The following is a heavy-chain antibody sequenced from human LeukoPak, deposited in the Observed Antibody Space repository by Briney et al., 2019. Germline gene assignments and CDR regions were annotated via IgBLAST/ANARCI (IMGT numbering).Heavy chain of an antibody. CDR3: GVVTLYYYYMDV. CDR1: GGSISSSRYY. J-gene: IGHJ6*03. Sequence: PSETLSLTCTVSGGSISSSRYYWGWIRQPPGKGLEWIGSIYYSGSTYYNPSLKSRVTISVDTSKNQFSLKLSSVTAADTAVYYCGVVTLYYYYMDVWGKGTTVTVSS. V-gene: IGHV4-39*01. D-gene: IGHD3-3*01. CDR2: IYYSGST.